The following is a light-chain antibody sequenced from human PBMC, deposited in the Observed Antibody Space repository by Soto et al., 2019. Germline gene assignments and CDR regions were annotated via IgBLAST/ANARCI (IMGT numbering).Light chain of an antibody. J-gene: IGKJ1*01. V-gene: IGKV3-20*01. CDR3: QQYGSSAWT. CDR1: QSVSSSY. Sequence: EIVLTQSPGTLSLSPGERATLSCRASQSVSSSYLAWYQQKPGQAPRLLIYGASSRATVIPDRFSGSWSGTDFTLTISRLEPEDFAVYYCQQYGSSAWTFGQGTKVEIK. CDR2: GAS.